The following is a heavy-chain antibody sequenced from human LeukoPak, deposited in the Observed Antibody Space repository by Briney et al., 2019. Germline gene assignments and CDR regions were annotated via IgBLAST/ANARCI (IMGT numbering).Heavy chain of an antibody. V-gene: IGHV4-30-4*01. Sequence: SETLSLTCTVSGGSISSGDYYWSWIRPPPGKGLEWIGYIYYSGSTYYNPSLKSRVTISVDTSKNQFSLKLSSVTAADTAVYYCARDPLYGSGEDAFDIWGQGTMVTVSS. J-gene: IGHJ3*02. CDR1: GGSISSGDYY. D-gene: IGHD3-10*01. CDR3: ARDPLYGSGEDAFDI. CDR2: IYYSGST.